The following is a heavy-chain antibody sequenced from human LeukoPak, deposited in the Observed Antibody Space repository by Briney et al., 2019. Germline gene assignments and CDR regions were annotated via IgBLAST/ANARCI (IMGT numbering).Heavy chain of an antibody. V-gene: IGHV3-30*03. J-gene: IGHJ6*01. CDR3: ARNNGMDV. CDR2: ISYDGSNK. Sequence: GGSLRLSCAASGFTFSSYGMHWVRQAPGKGLEWVAVISYDGSNKYYADSVKGRFTISRDNSKNTLYLQMNSLRAEDTALYHCARNNGMDVWGQGTTVIVSS. CDR1: GFTFSSYG.